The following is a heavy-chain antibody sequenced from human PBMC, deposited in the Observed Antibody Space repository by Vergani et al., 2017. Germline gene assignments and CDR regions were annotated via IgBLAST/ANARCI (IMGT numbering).Heavy chain of an antibody. V-gene: IGHV3-74*02. CDR3: VRARCSGPCFMSNWFDS. Sequence: EVLLVESGGGLVQPGGSLRLSCAASGFTFSGYWMHWVRQRPEKGLVWVSRIKSDGSITNYADSVKGRFTISRDNAKNTLYLEMNSLRGDDTAIYYCVRARCSGPCFMSNWFDSWGQGTLVTVSS. CDR2: IKSDGSIT. J-gene: IGHJ5*01. CDR1: GFTFSGYW. D-gene: IGHD5-12*01.